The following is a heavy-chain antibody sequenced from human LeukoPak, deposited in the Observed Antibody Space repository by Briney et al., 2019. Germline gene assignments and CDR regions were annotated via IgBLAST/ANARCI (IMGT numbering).Heavy chain of an antibody. CDR1: GGSISNRNYH. J-gene: IGHJ5*02. Sequence: SETLSLTCTVSGGSISNRNYHWGWIRQPPGKGLEWIGSICSSGSAYYNPSLKSRVTTSIDTSKNQFSLRLSSVTAADTAVYYCARLPRSRHTTGTTLKRNWFDPWGQGTLVTVSS. CDR3: ARLPRSRHTTGTTLKRNWFDP. CDR2: ICSSGSA. D-gene: IGHD1-1*01. V-gene: IGHV4-39*01.